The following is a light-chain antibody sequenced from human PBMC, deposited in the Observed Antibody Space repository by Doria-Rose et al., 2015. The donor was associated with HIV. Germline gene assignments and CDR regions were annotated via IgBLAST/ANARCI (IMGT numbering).Light chain of an antibody. CDR3: HQYGTSWT. V-gene: IGKV3-20*01. CDR2: DGS. Sequence: TQSPGTLSLSPGERATLSCRASQSFSSTYLAWYQQKPDQAPSLLIYDGSTRATGIPDRFSASGSGTDFTLTINRLEPEDFALYYRHQYGTSWTFGQGTKVEI. CDR1: QSFSSTY. J-gene: IGKJ1*01.